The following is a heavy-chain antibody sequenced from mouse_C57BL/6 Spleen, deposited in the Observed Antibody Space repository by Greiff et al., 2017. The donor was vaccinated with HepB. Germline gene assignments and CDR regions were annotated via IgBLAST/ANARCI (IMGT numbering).Heavy chain of an antibody. CDR1: GYTFTSYW. D-gene: IGHD1-1*01. Sequence: VQLQQPGAELVMPGASVKLSCKASGYTFTSYWMHWVKQRPGQGLEWIGEIYPSDSYTNYNQKFKVKSTLTVDKSSSTAYMQLSSLTSDDSAFYYCARCTVVATRYFDVWGTGTTVTVSS. CDR2: IYPSDSYT. V-gene: IGHV1-69*01. J-gene: IGHJ1*03. CDR3: ARCTVVATRYFDV.